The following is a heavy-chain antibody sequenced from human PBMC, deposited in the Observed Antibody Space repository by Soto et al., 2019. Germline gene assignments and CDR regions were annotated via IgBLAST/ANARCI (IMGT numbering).Heavy chain of an antibody. D-gene: IGHD6-13*01. CDR1: GFTFSSYA. CDR3: AKDTSSSWYEEYFQH. Sequence: GGSLRLSCAASGFTFSSYAMSWVRQAPGKGLEWVSAISGSGGSTYYADSVKGRFTISRDNSKNTLYLQMNSLRAEDTAVYYCAKDTSSSWYEEYFQHWGQGTLVTVSS. J-gene: IGHJ1*01. CDR2: ISGSGGST. V-gene: IGHV3-23*01.